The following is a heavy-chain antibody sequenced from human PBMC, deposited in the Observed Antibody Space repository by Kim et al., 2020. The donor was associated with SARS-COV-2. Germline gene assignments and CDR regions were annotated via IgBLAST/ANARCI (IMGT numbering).Heavy chain of an antibody. CDR2: IRGSGGST. V-gene: IGHV3-23*01. J-gene: IGHJ4*02. Sequence: GGSLRLSCAASGFTFSSYAMSWVRQAPGKGLEWVSAIRGSGGSTYYADSVKGLFTISRDNSKNTLYLQMNSLRAEDTAVYYCAKLYDFWSGSYYFDYWGQGTLVTVSS. CDR1: GFTFSSYA. D-gene: IGHD3-3*01. CDR3: AKLYDFWSGSYYFDY.